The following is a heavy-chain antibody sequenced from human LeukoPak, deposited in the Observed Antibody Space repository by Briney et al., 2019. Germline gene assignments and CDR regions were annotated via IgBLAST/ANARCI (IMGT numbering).Heavy chain of an antibody. D-gene: IGHD2-2*01. CDR1: GGSISSYY. Sequence: PSETLSLTSTVSGGSISSYYWSWMRPAPGKGLEWMGYIYYSGSTNYNPAIKSRVTISVDTSKNQFSLKLSSVTAADTAVYYCARTLVGYCSSTSCRYYYYYMDVWGKGTTVTVSS. V-gene: IGHV4-59*01. CDR3: ARTLVGYCSSTSCRYYYYYMDV. J-gene: IGHJ6*03. CDR2: IYYSGST.